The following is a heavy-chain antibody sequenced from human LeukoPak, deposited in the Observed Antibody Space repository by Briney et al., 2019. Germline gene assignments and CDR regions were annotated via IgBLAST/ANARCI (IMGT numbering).Heavy chain of an antibody. V-gene: IGHV4-4*07. Sequence: TSETLSLTCTVSGGSISTYSWSWIRQPAGKALEWIGRIHRSGTTNYNPSLKSRVTMSVDTSKNQFSLKLNTVTAADTAVYYCARGSGGGSGSYYKDHYYGMDVWGPGTTVTVS. CDR2: IHRSGTT. D-gene: IGHD3-10*01. CDR3: ARGSGGGSGSYYKDHYYGMDV. J-gene: IGHJ6*02. CDR1: GGSISTYS.